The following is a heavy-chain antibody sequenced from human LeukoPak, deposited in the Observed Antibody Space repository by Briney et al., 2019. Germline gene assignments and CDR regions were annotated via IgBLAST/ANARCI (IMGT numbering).Heavy chain of an antibody. J-gene: IGHJ4*02. CDR2: ISSGGTYI. V-gene: IGHV3-21*01. CDR3: ARDRPTGRSRGVVVQ. D-gene: IGHD2-15*01. CDR1: GFTFDTYA. Sequence: GASLRLSCAASGFTFDTYAMTWVRQAPGKGLEWVSSISSGGTYIYYAESLRGRSTTSRDNTKNFLYLQLSTLRVEDTAVYYCARDRPTGRSRGVVVQWGQGTLVTVSS.